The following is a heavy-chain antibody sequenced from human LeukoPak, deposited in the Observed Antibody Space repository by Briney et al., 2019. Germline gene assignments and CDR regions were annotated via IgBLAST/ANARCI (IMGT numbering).Heavy chain of an antibody. Sequence: GGSLRLSCAASGFTFSNAWMSWVRQPPGKGLEWVAVISFDGSNKYYADSVKGRSTISRDNSKNTLYLQMNSLRAEDTAVYYCAREELGSSLGFDPWGQGTLVTVSS. J-gene: IGHJ5*02. D-gene: IGHD3-16*01. V-gene: IGHV3-30-3*01. CDR2: ISFDGSNK. CDR1: GFTFSNAW. CDR3: AREELGSSLGFDP.